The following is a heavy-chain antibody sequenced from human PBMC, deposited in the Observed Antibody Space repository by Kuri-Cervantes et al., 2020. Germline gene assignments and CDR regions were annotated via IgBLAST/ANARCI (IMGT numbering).Heavy chain of an antibody. CDR1: GFTFSSYR. CDR3: ARGGILGYCSGGSCYSPDY. J-gene: IGHJ4*02. Sequence: LSLTCAASGFTFSSYRMNWVRQAPGKGLEWVSSISSSSTIYYADSVKGRFTISRDNAKNSLYLQMNSLRAEDTAVYYCARGGILGYCSGGSCYSPDYWGQGTLVTVSS. D-gene: IGHD2-15*01. V-gene: IGHV3-69-1*02. CDR2: ISSSSTI.